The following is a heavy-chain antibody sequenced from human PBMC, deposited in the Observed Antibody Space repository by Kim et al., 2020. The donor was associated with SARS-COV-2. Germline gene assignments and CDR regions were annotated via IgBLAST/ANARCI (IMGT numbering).Heavy chain of an antibody. Sequence: IPIFGTANYAQKFQGRVTITADESTSTAYMELSSLRSEDTAVYYCANDPTWGQGTLVTVSS. CDR2: IPIFGTA. CDR3: ANDPT. J-gene: IGHJ5*02. D-gene: IGHD1-1*01. V-gene: IGHV1-69*01.